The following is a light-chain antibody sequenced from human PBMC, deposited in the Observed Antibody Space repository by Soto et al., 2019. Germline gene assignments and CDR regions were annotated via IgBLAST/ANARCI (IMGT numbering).Light chain of an antibody. CDR2: GAS. CDR3: QQYNNWPRT. J-gene: IGKJ1*01. Sequence: EIVMTQSPATLSVSPGERATLSCRASQSVSSNLAWYQQKPGQAPRLLIYGASTRATGIPARFSGSGSGPEFTLTISRLQSEDFAVYYCQQYNNWPRTFGQGTKVEIK. V-gene: IGKV3-15*01. CDR1: QSVSSN.